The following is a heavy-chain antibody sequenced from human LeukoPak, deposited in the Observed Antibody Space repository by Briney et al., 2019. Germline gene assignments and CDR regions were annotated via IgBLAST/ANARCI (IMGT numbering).Heavy chain of an antibody. J-gene: IGHJ5*02. CDR3: ARDRICRNHADSYYEDYFDP. CDR1: AFNFAIYD. D-gene: IGHD3-22*01. CDR2: ITWNGDET. Sequence: GGSLRLSCAASAFNFAIYDMEWARQVPGKGLEWVSGITWNGDETGYADSVKGRFAISRDNTKSSLYLQMSSLRAEDTALYYCARDRICRNHADSYYEDYFDPWGPGTLVTVSS. V-gene: IGHV3-20*04.